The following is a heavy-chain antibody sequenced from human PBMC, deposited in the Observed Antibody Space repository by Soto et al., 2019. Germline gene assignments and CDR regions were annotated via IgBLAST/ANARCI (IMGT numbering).Heavy chain of an antibody. V-gene: IGHV1-69*04. D-gene: IGHD4-17*01. CDR2: IIPILDIT. CDR1: GDTFSSFT. Sequence: QVQLVQSGAEVKKPGSSVKVSCKASGDTFSSFTITWVRQAPGQGLEWMGRIIPILDITNYAQKFQGRITITAEKSTSTAYMELSGLTSQDTAVYYCARGDGDYDYWGQGSLVTVSS. J-gene: IGHJ4*02. CDR3: ARGDGDYDY.